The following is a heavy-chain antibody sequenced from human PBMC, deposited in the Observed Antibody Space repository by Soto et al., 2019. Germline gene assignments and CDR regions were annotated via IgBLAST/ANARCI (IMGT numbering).Heavy chain of an antibody. D-gene: IGHD2-2*01. CDR2: IWYDGSNK. J-gene: IGHJ6*03. Sequence: GGSLRLSCAASGFTFSSYGMHWVRQAPGKGLEWVAVIWYDGSNKYYADSVKGRFTISRDNSKNTLYLQMNSLRAEDTAVYYCAREIVVVPAAEGYMDVWGKGTTVTVSS. V-gene: IGHV3-33*01. CDR3: AREIVVVPAAEGYMDV. CDR1: GFTFSSYG.